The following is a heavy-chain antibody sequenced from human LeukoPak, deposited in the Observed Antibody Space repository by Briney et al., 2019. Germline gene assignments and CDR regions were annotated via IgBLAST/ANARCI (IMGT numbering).Heavy chain of an antibody. J-gene: IGHJ4*02. CDR3: AKAGYYYGSGRYDFDY. D-gene: IGHD3-10*01. CDR2: TNWNGGKT. Sequence: GGSLRLSCAASGFTFDDYGMSWVRQAPGKGLEWVSGTNWNGGKTGYADSVKGRFTISRDNAKNSLYLQMNSLRAEDTALYYCAKAGYYYGSGRYDFDYWGQGTLVIVSS. CDR1: GFTFDDYG. V-gene: IGHV3-20*04.